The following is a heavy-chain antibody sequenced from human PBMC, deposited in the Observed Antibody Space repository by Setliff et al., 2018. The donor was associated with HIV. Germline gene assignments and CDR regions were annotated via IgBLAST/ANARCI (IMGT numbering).Heavy chain of an antibody. V-gene: IGHV4-30-4*08. CDR1: GASMSSGDYY. D-gene: IGHD3-10*01. CDR2: IYYSGNS. Sequence: PSETLSLTCTVSGASMSSGDYYWSWIRQPPGKGLEWIWYIYYSGNSYYNPSLKSRVTLSVDTSKNQFSLKVNSVTAADTAVYYCAREVNIPVRGITDDAFDIWGQGTMVTVSS. CDR3: AREVNIPVRGITDDAFDI. J-gene: IGHJ3*02.